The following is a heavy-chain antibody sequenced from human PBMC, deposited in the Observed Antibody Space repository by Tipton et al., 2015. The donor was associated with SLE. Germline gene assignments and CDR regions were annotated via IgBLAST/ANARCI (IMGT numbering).Heavy chain of an antibody. D-gene: IGHD3-3*01. CDR1: AGSISSGNYY. CDR3: AREGITIFGVFQR. Sequence: TLSLTCTVSAGSISSGNYYWRWIGQSAGKGLVWIGQIYTSGTTSYNPSLKSRVTISLAKSKNQFSLKLTSVTAADTAVYFCAREGITIFGVFQRWGQGTQVSVSS. CDR2: IYTSGTT. V-gene: IGHV4-61*09. J-gene: IGHJ4*02.